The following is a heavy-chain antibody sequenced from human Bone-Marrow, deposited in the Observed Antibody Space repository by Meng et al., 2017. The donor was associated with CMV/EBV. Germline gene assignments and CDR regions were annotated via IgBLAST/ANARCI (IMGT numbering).Heavy chain of an antibody. V-gene: IGHV1-69*02. J-gene: IGHJ5*02. D-gene: IGHD3-22*01. CDR3: ARGPPAYYYDSSGYYSGNWFDP. Sequence: YNISWVRQDPGQGLEWMGRIIPILGIANYAQKFQGRVTITADKSTSTAYMELSSLRSEDTAVYYCARGPPAYYYDSSGYYSGNWFDPWGQGTLVTVSS. CDR2: IIPILGIA. CDR1: YN.